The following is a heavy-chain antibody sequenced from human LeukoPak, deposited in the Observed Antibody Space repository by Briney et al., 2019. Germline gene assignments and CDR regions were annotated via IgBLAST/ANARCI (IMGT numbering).Heavy chain of an antibody. J-gene: IGHJ4*02. V-gene: IGHV3-74*01. CDR1: GFTFSSYW. CDR3: AKDFSSGWYWADIDY. CDR2: INSDGSST. D-gene: IGHD6-19*01. Sequence: GGSLRLSCAASGFTFSSYWMHWVRQTPGKGLVWVSRINSDGSSTSYADSVKGRFTISRDNAKNSLYLQMNSLRAEDTAVYYCAKDFSSGWYWADIDYWGQGTLVTVSS.